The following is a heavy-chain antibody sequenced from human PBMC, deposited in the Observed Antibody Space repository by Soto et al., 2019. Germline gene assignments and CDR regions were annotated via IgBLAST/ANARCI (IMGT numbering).Heavy chain of an antibody. CDR1: GGSISSSNW. J-gene: IGHJ4*02. D-gene: IGHD3-16*01. V-gene: IGHV4-4*02. Sequence: PSETLSLTCAVSGGSISSSNWWSWVRQPPGKGLEWIGEIYHSGSTNYNPSLKSRVTISVDKSKNQFSLKLSSVTAADTAVYYCARTSYVTTSYFDYWGQGTLVTVSS. CDR3: ARTSYVTTSYFDY. CDR2: IYHSGST.